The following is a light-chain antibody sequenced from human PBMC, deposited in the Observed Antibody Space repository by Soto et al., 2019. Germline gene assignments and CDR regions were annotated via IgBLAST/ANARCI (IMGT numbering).Light chain of an antibody. Sequence: EILMAQSPATPSVSPGERATLSCRASQSVGSDLAWYQQKNGQAPRLVIYDIFTRDTGVPTRISGSGSGTDFTLTLSRLEAEDFAVDYCQQSGSSPRTFGQGTKVDIK. V-gene: IGKV3D-15*01. CDR3: QQSGSSPRT. CDR1: QSVGSD. CDR2: DIF. J-gene: IGKJ1*01.